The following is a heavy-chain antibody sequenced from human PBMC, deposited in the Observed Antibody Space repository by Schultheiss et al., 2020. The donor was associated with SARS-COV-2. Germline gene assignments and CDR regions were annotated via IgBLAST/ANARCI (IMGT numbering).Heavy chain of an antibody. CDR2: IWYDGSNK. J-gene: IGHJ4*02. CDR3: ARDAVLMVYAIHELDH. Sequence: GGSLRLSCAASGFTFSSNGMHWVRQAPGKGLEWVAVIWYDGSNKYYADSVKGRFTISRDNSKNTLYLQMNSLRAEDAAVYYCARDAVLMVYAIHELDHWGQGTLVTSSS. V-gene: IGHV3-33*01. D-gene: IGHD2-8*01. CDR1: GFTFSSNG.